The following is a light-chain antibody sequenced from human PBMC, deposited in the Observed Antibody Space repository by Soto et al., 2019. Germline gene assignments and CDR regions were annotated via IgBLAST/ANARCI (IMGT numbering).Light chain of an antibody. CDR2: DIS. V-gene: IGLV7-46*01. J-gene: IGLJ3*02. CDR3: LLNYSGARV. Sequence: QAVVTQEPSLTVSPGGTVTLTCGSSTGGVTSGHHPYWFQQKPGQAPRTLIFDISVKHSWTPARFSGSLLGGKAALTLSGAQPEDEADYYCLLNYSGARVFGGGTKLTVL. CDR1: TGGVTSGHH.